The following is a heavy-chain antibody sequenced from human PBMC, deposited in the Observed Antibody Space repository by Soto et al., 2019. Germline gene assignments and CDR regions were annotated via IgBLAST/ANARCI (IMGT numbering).Heavy chain of an antibody. CDR1: GGTFSSYT. V-gene: IGHV1-69*02. J-gene: IGHJ5*02. CDR3: AYSTMVRGPSP. D-gene: IGHD3-10*01. Sequence: QVQLVQSGAEVKKPGSSVKVSCKASGGTFSSYTISWVRQAPGQGLEWMGRIIPILGIANYAQKFQGRVTITADKSTSTAYMELSSLRSEDTAVYYCAYSTMVRGPSPWGQGTLVTVSS. CDR2: IIPILGIA.